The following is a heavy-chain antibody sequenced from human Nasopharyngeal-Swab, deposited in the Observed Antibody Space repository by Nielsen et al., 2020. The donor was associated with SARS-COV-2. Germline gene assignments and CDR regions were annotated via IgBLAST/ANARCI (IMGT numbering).Heavy chain of an antibody. CDR1: GFTFSSYA. V-gene: IGHV3-23*01. CDR3: ARMAAALGYYYYYMDV. Sequence: LKISCAASGFTFSSYAMSWVRQAPGKGLEWVSGISGSGGSTYYADSVKGRFTISRDNSENTLYLQMNSLRAEDTAVYYCARMAAALGYYYYYMDVWGKGTTVTVSS. J-gene: IGHJ6*03. D-gene: IGHD6-13*01. CDR2: ISGSGGST.